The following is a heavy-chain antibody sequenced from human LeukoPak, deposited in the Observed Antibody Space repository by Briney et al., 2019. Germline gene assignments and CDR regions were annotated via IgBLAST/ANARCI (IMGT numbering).Heavy chain of an antibody. V-gene: IGHV3-48*01. D-gene: IGHD3-3*01. J-gene: IGHJ6*03. Sequence: GGSLRLSCAASGFIFRDYTMTWVRQAPGKGLEWVSHIRSSGADIRYADSVKGRFTISRDNSKNTLYLQMNSLRAEDTAVYYCAKDGRFLEGYYYYYYMDVWGKGTTVTVSS. CDR1: GFIFRDYT. CDR2: IRSSGADI. CDR3: AKDGRFLEGYYYYYYMDV.